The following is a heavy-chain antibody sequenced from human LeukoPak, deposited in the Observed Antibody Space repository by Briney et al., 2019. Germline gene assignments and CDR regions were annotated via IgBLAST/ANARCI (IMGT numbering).Heavy chain of an antibody. D-gene: IGHD1-1*01. V-gene: IGHV3-13*01. J-gene: IGHJ4*02. CDR1: GFTFSDYD. Sequence: GGSLRLSCAASGFTFSDYDMHWVRHATGKGREWVSAMGTAGDTYYTGSVKGRFTISRENAKNSLYLQMNSLRAGDTAVYYCARVAKERVGGVYYFDYWGQGTLVTVSS. CDR2: MGTAGDT. CDR3: ARVAKERVGGVYYFDY.